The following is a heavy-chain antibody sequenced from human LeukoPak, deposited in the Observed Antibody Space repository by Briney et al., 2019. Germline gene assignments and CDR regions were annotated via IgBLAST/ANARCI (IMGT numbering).Heavy chain of an antibody. Sequence: SETLSLTCTVSGGSISSSSYYWGWIRQPPGKGLEWIGSIYYSGSTYYNPSLKSRVTISVDTSKNQFSLKLSSVTAADTAVYYCARGAFGNYYMDVWGKGTTVTVSS. D-gene: IGHD3-3*01. V-gene: IGHV4-39*01. J-gene: IGHJ6*03. CDR1: GGSISSSSYY. CDR3: ARGAFGNYYMDV. CDR2: IYYSGST.